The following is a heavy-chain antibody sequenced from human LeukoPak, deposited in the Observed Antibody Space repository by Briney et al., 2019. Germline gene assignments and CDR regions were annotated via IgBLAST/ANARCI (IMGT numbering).Heavy chain of an antibody. CDR1: GGSISTYY. CDR2: IHTSGST. J-gene: IGHJ4*02. CDR3: AREGSMTARPFVSIDY. Sequence: PSETLSLTCTVSGGSISTYYWSWIRQPAGKGLEWIGRIHTSGSTDYNPSLESRVTMSVDTSRNQFSLKLSSVTAADTAVYYCAREGSMTARPFVSIDYWGQGTLVNVSS. D-gene: IGHD6-6*01. V-gene: IGHV4-4*07.